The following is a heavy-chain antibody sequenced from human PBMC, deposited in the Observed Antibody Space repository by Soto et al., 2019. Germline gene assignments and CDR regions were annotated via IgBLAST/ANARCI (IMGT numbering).Heavy chain of an antibody. CDR3: ARDPISGWNDNYYYAMTV. CDR2: ISYDGAYQ. Sequence: PGGSLRLSCAASGFTFSSSAMHWVRQAPGKGLEWVAVISYDGAYQDYADSVKGRFTISKDISKNTLYLQMDSLRPADTDVYYCARDPISGWNDNYYYAMTVWGLGTTVTV. D-gene: IGHD1-1*01. J-gene: IGHJ6*02. V-gene: IGHV3-30-3*01. CDR1: GFTFSSSA.